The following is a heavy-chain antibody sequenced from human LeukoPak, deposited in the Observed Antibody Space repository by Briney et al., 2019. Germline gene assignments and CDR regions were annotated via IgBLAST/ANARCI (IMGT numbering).Heavy chain of an antibody. J-gene: IGHJ5*02. CDR3: ARNDFDWLLSP. CDR1: GGSISNSSFF. V-gene: IGHV4-39*01. CDR2: IYYSGST. Sequence: SETLSLTCTVSGGSISNSSFFWGWVRQPPGKGLEWIASIYYSGSTYYNPSLQTRVTISVVTSRNQFSLKLSSVTAADTAVYYCARNDFDWLLSPWGQGTLVTVSS. D-gene: IGHD3-9*01.